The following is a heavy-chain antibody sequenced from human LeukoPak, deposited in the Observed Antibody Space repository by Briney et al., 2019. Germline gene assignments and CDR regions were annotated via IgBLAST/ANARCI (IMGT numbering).Heavy chain of an antibody. V-gene: IGHV3-30*18. Sequence: GGSLRLSCAASGFTFSSYGTHWVRQAPGKGLEWVAVISYDGSNKYYADSVKGRFTISRDNSKNTLYLQMNSLRAEDTAVYYCAKDNWELSGGYYGMDVWGQGTTVTVSS. J-gene: IGHJ6*02. CDR3: AKDNWELSGGYYGMDV. CDR2: ISYDGSNK. CDR1: GFTFSSYG. D-gene: IGHD3-16*02.